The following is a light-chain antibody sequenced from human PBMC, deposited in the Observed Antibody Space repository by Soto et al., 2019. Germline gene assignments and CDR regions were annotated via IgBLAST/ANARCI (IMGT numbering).Light chain of an antibody. CDR2: GAS. Sequence: IVLTQSQGTLSLSPGERATLSCRASQSVSSSYLAWYQQKPGQAPRLLIYGASSRATGIPDRFSGSGSGTDFTLTISRLEPEDFAVYYCQQYGSSPWTFGQGTMVDI. J-gene: IGKJ1*01. V-gene: IGKV3-20*01. CDR1: QSVSSSY. CDR3: QQYGSSPWT.